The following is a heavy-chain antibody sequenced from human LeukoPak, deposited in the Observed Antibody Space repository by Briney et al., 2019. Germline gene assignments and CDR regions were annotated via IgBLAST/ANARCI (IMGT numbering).Heavy chain of an antibody. CDR3: ARAGPLRVVKWELPVGSYFDY. D-gene: IGHD1-26*01. J-gene: IGHJ4*02. Sequence: SETLSLTCTVSGGSISSGGYYWSWIRQHPGTGLEWLGYIYYSGSTYYNPSLRSRVTISVDTSKNQFSLKLSSVTAADTAVYYCARAGPLRVVKWELPVGSYFDYWGQGTLVTVSS. V-gene: IGHV4-31*03. CDR2: IYYSGST. CDR1: GGSISSGGYY.